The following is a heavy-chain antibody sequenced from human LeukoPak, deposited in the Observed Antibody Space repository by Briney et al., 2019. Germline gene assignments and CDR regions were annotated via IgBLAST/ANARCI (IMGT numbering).Heavy chain of an antibody. D-gene: IGHD2-21*02. CDR2: IHPNSDGT. Sequence: ASVKVSCKASGYTFTSYGISWVRQAPGQGLEWMGWIHPNSDGTSYAQKFQGRVTMTRDTSTSTAYMELTRPMSDDTAVYYCARGGCRGDCIPFENWGQGTLVTVSP. V-gene: IGHV1-2*02. CDR1: GYTFTSYG. J-gene: IGHJ4*02. CDR3: ARGGCRGDCIPFEN.